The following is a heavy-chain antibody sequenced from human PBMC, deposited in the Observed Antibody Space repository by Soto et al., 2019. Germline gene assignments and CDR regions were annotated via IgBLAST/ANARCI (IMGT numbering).Heavy chain of an antibody. CDR1: GGTFNNYA. CDR2: IVPIFNTS. Sequence: QVQLVQSGAEVKKPGSSVKVSCKASGGTFNNYAISWVRQAPGQGLEWMGGIVPIFNTSHFAEKFQGRLTLTADKSTSTAFRELIGLRSDDSAVYFFTTQQHLTTFEFWGQGTLVSVSS. J-gene: IGHJ4*02. CDR3: TTQQHLTTFEF. D-gene: IGHD6-13*01. V-gene: IGHV1-69*06.